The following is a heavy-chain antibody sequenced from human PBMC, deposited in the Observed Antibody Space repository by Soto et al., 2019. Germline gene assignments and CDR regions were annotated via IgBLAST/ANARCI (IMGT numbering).Heavy chain of an antibody. CDR2: ISASGGGT. V-gene: IGHV3-23*01. D-gene: IGHD4-17*01. Sequence: QMLESGGGLAQPGGSLRLSCAASGFTFGNYVVTWVRQAPGRGLEWVSAISASGGGTFYADSVRGRFTISRDNYKNTLYLEMNSLRAEDTALYFCAKDPNGDYLGAFDCWGRGTMVIVSS. CDR3: AKDPNGDYLGAFDC. CDR1: GFTFGNYV. J-gene: IGHJ3*01.